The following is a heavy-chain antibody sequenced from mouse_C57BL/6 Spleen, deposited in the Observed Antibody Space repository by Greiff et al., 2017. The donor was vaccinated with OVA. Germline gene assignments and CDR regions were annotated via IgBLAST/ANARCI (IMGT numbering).Heavy chain of an antibody. D-gene: IGHD1-1*01. CDR1: GYTFTDYE. Sequence: SGAELVRPGASVTLSCKASGYTFTDYEMHWVKQTPVHGLEWIGAIDPETGGTAYNQKFKGKAILTADKSSSTAYMELRSLTSEDSAVYYCTRCKFITTVVFDYWGQGTTLTVSS. CDR2: IDPETGGT. J-gene: IGHJ2*01. CDR3: TRCKFITTVVFDY. V-gene: IGHV1-15*01.